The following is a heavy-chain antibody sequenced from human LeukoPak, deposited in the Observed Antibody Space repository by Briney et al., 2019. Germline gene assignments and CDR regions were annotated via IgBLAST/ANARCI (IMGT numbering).Heavy chain of an antibody. CDR3: ARMSSSLGDY. V-gene: IGHV4-34*01. Sequence: SETLSLTCAVYGGSFSGYYWSWIRQPPGKGLEWIGEINHSGSTNYNPSLKSRVTISVDTSKNQFSLKLSSVTAADTAVSYCARMSSSLGDYWGQGTLVTVSS. D-gene: IGHD6-13*01. J-gene: IGHJ4*02. CDR1: GGSFSGYY. CDR2: INHSGST.